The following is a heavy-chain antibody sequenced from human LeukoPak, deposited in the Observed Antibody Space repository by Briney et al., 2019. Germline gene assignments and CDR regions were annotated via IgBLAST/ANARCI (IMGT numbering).Heavy chain of an antibody. V-gene: IGHV3-33*06. CDR2: IWYDGNNK. Sequence: GGSLRLSCAASGFTFSGYGMHWVRQAPDKGLEWVAVIWYDGNNKYYADSVKGRFTISRDNSKNTLYLQMNSLRAEGTAVYYCAKDWGYATMVSYYFDYWGQGALVTVSS. CDR3: AKDWGYATMVSYYFDY. CDR1: GFTFSGYG. D-gene: IGHD3-10*01. J-gene: IGHJ4*02.